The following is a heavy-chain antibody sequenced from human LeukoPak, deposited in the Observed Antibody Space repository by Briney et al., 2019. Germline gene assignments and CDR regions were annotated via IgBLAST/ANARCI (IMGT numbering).Heavy chain of an antibody. Sequence: TSVKVSCKASGFTFTSSAVQWVRQAPGQGLEWMGGIIPIFGTANYAQKFQGRVTITTDESTSTAYMELSSLRSEDTAVYYCAREEGLYSNSYFDYWGQGTLVTVSS. CDR1: GFTFTSSA. D-gene: IGHD4-11*01. J-gene: IGHJ4*02. CDR2: IIPIFGTA. CDR3: AREEGLYSNSYFDY. V-gene: IGHV1-69*05.